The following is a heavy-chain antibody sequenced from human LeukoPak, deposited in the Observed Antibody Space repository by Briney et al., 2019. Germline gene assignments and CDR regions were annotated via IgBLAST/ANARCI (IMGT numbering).Heavy chain of an antibody. Sequence: ASVKASCKVSGYTFTSFDIFWVRQATGQGLEWMRWMSPNSGNTGSAQKFQGRVTFTRDTSISTSFMELSSLRSEDTAIYYCARGRPDTSVPRTYYMDVWGEGTTVTISS. V-gene: IGHV1-8*01. D-gene: IGHD5-18*01. CDR2: MSPNSGNT. CDR3: ARGRPDTSVPRTYYMDV. CDR1: GYTFTSFD. J-gene: IGHJ6*03.